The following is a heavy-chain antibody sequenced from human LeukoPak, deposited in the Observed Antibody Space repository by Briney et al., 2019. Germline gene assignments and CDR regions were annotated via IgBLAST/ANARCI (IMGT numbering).Heavy chain of an antibody. CDR1: GGTFNSYA. D-gene: IGHD3-9*01. V-gene: IGHV1-69*13. J-gene: IGHJ6*03. CDR2: IIPMFETA. CDR3: ARGIRYYDILTGHVKGHDNSYYYYMDV. Sequence: SVNLSCKSSGGTFNSYAISWVRQAPGQGLEWMGGIIPMFETANYAQKFQGRVTITADEFTTTVYMELSSLRSEDTAVYYCARGIRYYDILTGHVKGHDNSYYYYMDVWGQGTAVTISS.